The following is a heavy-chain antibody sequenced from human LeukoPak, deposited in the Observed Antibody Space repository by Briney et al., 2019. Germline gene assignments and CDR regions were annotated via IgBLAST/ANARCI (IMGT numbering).Heavy chain of an antibody. CDR1: GFMFHDYA. CDR2: ISRDGSST. Sequence: GGSLGLSCAAPGFMFHDYAIHWVRQAPGKGLEWVSLISRDGSSTFYADSVKGRFTISRDNSKNSLYLQMNSLRSDDTALYYCARESESSGWYDYWGQGTLVTASS. V-gene: IGHV3-43*02. J-gene: IGHJ4*02. D-gene: IGHD6-19*01. CDR3: ARESESSGWYDY.